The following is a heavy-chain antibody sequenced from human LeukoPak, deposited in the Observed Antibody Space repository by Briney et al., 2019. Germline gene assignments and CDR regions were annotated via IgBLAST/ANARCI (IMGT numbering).Heavy chain of an antibody. CDR2: IYYSGST. CDR3: ARHPNLNYFDY. CDR1: GGSISSSSYY. J-gene: IGHJ4*02. V-gene: IGHV4-39*01. D-gene: IGHD1-14*01. Sequence: SETLSLTCTVSGGSISSSSYYWGWVREPPGKGLEWIGSIYYSGSTYYNPSLKSRVTISVDTSKNQFSLKLSSVTAADTAVYYCARHPNLNYFDYWGQGTLVTVSS.